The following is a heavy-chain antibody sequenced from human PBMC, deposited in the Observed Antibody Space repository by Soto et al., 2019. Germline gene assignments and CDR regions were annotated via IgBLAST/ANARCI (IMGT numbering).Heavy chain of an antibody. CDR3: ARRASVRNPLWDP. CDR1: GYTFSKNA. CDR2: INAGTGNT. Sequence: QVQLVQSGAEVKKPGSSVKVSCKSSGYTFSKNAIHWLRQAPGQRPEWMGWINAGTGNTSSSQRFQDRVTITRNASASTAYLERSSLTSEDTAVYSWARRASVRNPLWDPWGQVTIVTVSA. D-gene: IGHD3-16*01. V-gene: IGHV1-3*01. J-gene: IGHJ5*02.